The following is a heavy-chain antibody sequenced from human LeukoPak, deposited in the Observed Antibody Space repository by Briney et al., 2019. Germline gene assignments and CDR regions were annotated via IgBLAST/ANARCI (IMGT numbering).Heavy chain of an antibody. CDR3: ARDVFSTYYYDSSGLGDAFEI. CDR1: GYTFTIYG. CDR2: ISGNNGNT. V-gene: IGHV1-18*01. D-gene: IGHD3-22*01. J-gene: IGHJ3*02. Sequence: ASVKVSCXASGYTFTIYGISWVRQARGQGLEWMGWISGNNGNTNYAQHLQGRVTMTTDTSTSTAYMELRSLRSDDTAVYYCARDVFSTYYYDSSGLGDAFEIWGRGKMVTVSS.